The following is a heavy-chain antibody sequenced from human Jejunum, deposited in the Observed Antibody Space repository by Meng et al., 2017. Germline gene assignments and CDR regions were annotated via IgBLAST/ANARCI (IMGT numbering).Heavy chain of an antibody. CDR3: VRDSETYPTYFDY. CDR2: ISDSGTT. D-gene: IGHD5-24*01. J-gene: IGHJ4*02. CDR1: GGSVSSGFYY. Sequence: QVQLQELGPGLVRPSETLSLTCTVSGGSVSSGFYYWSWIRQPPGKGLEWIGYISDSGTTNYNPSLKSRVTMSVDTSKNHFSLKLTSVTAADTAVYFCVRDSETYPTYFDYWGQGTLVTVSS. V-gene: IGHV4-61*03.